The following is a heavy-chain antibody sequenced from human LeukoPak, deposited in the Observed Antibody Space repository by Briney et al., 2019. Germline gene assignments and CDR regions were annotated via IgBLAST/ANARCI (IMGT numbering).Heavy chain of an antibody. D-gene: IGHD1-26*01. CDR1: GYTFTGYY. J-gene: IGHJ4*02. CDR2: INPHSGGT. Sequence: ASVKVSCKASGYTFTGYYIHWVRQAPGQGLEWMGWINPHSGGTNYAQKFQGGVTMTRDTSITTAYMELSSLRSDDTAVYYCARGRDRGASTPFDYWGQGTLVTVSS. V-gene: IGHV1-2*02. CDR3: ARGRDRGASTPFDY.